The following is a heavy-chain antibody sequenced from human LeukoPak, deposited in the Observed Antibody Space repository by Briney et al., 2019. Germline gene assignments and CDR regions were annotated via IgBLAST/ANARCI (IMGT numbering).Heavy chain of an antibody. V-gene: IGHV3-48*03. Sequence: GGSLRLSCAASGFTFSSYEMNWVRQAPGKGLEWVSYISSSGSTIYYADSVKGRFTISRDNAKNSLYLQMNSLRAEDTAVYYCARALSLFDPLGYWGQGTLVTVSS. CDR2: ISSSGSTI. J-gene: IGHJ4*02. CDR3: ARALSLFDPLGY. D-gene: IGHD3-9*01. CDR1: GFTFSSYE.